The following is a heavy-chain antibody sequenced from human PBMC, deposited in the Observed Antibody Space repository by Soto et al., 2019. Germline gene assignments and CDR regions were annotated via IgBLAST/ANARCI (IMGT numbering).Heavy chain of an antibody. CDR2: ICAADSDT. CDR3: ARGSSWYWGASDI. J-gene: IGHJ3*02. CDR1: GYSFSTYW. V-gene: IGHV5-51*01. Sequence: LGASLDISCPGSGYSFSTYWIGWVRQMPGKGLEWMGIICAADSDTRYSPSFQGQVTISADKSISTAYMQWNSLKASDTAMYYCARGSSWYWGASDIWGQGTMVTVSS. D-gene: IGHD6-13*01.